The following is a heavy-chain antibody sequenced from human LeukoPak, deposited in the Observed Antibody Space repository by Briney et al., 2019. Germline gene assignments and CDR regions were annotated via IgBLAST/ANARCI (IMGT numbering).Heavy chain of an antibody. J-gene: IGHJ4*02. CDR2: AFHGGNS. Sequence: PSETLSLTCTVAGGSIPTSRYYWGWIRQPPGKVLEWIGSAFHGGNSYYNPSLKSRVTVSVDTSNNQFSLRLTSVTAADTALYYCARQAEGSSSGPYFFDYWGQGTLVTVSS. CDR1: GGSIPTSRYY. CDR3: ARQAEGSSSGPYFFDY. D-gene: IGHD5-18*01. V-gene: IGHV4-39*01.